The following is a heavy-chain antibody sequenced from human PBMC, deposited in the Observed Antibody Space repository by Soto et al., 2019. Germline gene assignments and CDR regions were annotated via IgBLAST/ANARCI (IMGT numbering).Heavy chain of an antibody. CDR2: IYHSGST. CDR3: VRVGGGFYPYYFDS. CDR1: GGSIRNNNW. Sequence: QVQLQESGPGLVKPSGTLSLTCAISGGSIRNNNWWSWVRQHPEKGLEWIGQIYHSGSTNYSASLDSRVTISVDTSKSQFSLKLTSVTAADTAVYYCVRVGGGFYPYYFDSWGQGTLVIVSS. D-gene: IGHD3-3*01. J-gene: IGHJ4*02. V-gene: IGHV4-4*02.